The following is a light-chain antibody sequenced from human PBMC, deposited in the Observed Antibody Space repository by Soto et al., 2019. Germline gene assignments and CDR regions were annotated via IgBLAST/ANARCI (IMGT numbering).Light chain of an antibody. CDR3: QQRSNWPRT. J-gene: IGKJ1*01. CDR1: QSVSSY. Sequence: EIVLTQSLATLSLSPGERATLSCRVSQSVSSYLAWYQQKPGQAPRLLIYDASNRATGIPARFSGSGSGTDFTLTISSLEPEDFAVYYCQQRSNWPRTFGQGTKVEIK. CDR2: DAS. V-gene: IGKV3-11*01.